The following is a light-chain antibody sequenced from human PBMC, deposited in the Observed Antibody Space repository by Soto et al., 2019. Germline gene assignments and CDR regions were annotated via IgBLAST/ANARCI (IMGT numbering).Light chain of an antibody. CDR3: QQYGSSPT. CDR1: QSVSSSY. CDR2: GAS. J-gene: IGKJ1*01. Sequence: DIVLTQSPCTLSLSPGERATLSCRASQSVSSSYLACYQQKPGEAPRLLIYGASSRATGIPDRFSGSGSGTDFTLTISILEPDDVAVYYCQQYGSSPTFGQGTKVEIK. V-gene: IGKV3-20*01.